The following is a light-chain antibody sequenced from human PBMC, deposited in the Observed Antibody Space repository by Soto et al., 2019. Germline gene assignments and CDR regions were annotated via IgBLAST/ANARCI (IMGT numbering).Light chain of an antibody. CDR2: DAS. CDR3: QQRSIWPPT. J-gene: IGKJ1*01. CDR1: QSVSSY. Sequence: EVVLTQSPATLSLSPGERASLSCRASQSVSSYLAWYQQKPGQAPRLLIYDASNRATGIPARFSGSGSGTDFALTISSLEPEDFALYYCQQRSIWPPTFGQGTKVEIK. V-gene: IGKV3-11*01.